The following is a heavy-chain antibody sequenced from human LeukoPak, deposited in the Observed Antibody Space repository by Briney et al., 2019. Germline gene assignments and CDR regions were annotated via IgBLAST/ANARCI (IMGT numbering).Heavy chain of an antibody. V-gene: IGHV1-2*02. CDR2: INPKSGDA. D-gene: IGHD3-16*01. J-gene: IGHJ4*02. Sequence: GASVKASCKASGSTFSDYHINWVRQASGQGPEWMGWINPKSGDASYNQAFQGRVTMTRDTSISTAYMELNRLRSDDTAMYYCARGEYSNGYPYRLDSWGQGTLVTVSS. CDR1: GSTFSDYH. CDR3: ARGEYSNGYPYRLDS.